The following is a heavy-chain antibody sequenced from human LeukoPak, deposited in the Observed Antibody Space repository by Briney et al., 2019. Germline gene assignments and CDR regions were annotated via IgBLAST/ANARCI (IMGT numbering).Heavy chain of an antibody. CDR2: ISAYNGNT. Sequence: ASVKVFCRASGYTFTSYGIIWVRQAPGQGLEWMGWISAYNGNTNYAQTLQGRVTMTTDTSTSTAYMELRSLRSDDTAVYYCARVHCSSTSCYFPDAFDIWGQGTMVTVSS. CDR3: ARVHCSSTSCYFPDAFDI. CDR1: GYTFTSYG. V-gene: IGHV1-18*01. D-gene: IGHD2-2*01. J-gene: IGHJ3*02.